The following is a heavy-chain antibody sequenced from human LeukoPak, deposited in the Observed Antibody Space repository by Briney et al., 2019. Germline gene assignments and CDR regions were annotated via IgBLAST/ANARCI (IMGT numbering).Heavy chain of an antibody. CDR2: INPSGGST. CDR1: GYTFTSYY. D-gene: IGHD3-10*01. CDR3: ARVGYYGSGSYGGDAFDI. J-gene: IGHJ3*02. Sequence: ASVKVSCKASGYTFTSYYMHWVRQAPGQGLEWMGIINPSGGSTSYAQKFQGRVTITRDTSTSTVYMELSSLRSEDTAVYYCARVGYYGSGSYGGDAFDIWGQGTMVTVSS. V-gene: IGHV1-46*01.